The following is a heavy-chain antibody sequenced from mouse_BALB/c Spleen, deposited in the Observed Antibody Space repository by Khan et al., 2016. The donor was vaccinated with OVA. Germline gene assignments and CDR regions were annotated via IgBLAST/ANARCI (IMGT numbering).Heavy chain of an antibody. V-gene: IGHV1-87*01. CDR3: ASKGNNYVDLDY. J-gene: IGHJ4*01. CDR2: IYPGDGDT. Sequence: QVQLKQSGAELARPGASVKLSCKASGYTFTSYWMQWVKQRPGQGLEWIGAIYPGDGDTRYTQKFKGKATLTADKSSSTAYMQLSSLASEDSAVYYGASKGNNYVDLDYWGQGTTVTVSS. CDR1: GYTFTSYW. D-gene: IGHD1-3*01.